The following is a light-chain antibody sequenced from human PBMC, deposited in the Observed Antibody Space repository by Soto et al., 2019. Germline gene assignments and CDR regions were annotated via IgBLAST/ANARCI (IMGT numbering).Light chain of an antibody. CDR1: QSVSNNY. J-gene: IGKJ1*01. V-gene: IGKV3-20*01. CDR3: QQYVSSRT. Sequence: EIVLTQSPGTLALSPGARATLSCRASQSVSNNYLAWYQQKPGQAPRLLIYGASSRAAGISDRFSGSGSGTDFTLTISRLEPEDFAVYYCQQYVSSRTLRQGTKVDIK. CDR2: GAS.